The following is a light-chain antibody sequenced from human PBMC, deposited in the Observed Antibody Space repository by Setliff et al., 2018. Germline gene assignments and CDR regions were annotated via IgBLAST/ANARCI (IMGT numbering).Light chain of an antibody. CDR2: DTT. V-gene: IGLV7-46*01. J-gene: IGLJ1*01. Sequence: QAVVTQEPSLTVSPGGTVTLTCGSSTGAVTNGHYPYWFQQKPGQAPRTLIYDTTNKQSWTPARFSGSLLGGKAALTLSGAQPEDEAEYYCLLYYGGAHVFGHGTKVTVL. CDR1: TGAVTNGHY. CDR3: LLYYGGAHV.